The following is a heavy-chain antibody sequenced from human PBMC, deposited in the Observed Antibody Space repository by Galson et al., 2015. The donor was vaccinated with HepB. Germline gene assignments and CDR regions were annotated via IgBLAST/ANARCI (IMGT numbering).Heavy chain of an antibody. Sequence: SLRLSCAASGFIFSNYGIHWVRQAPGKGLQWVALISYDGSNKYYADSVKGRFTISRDNSKNTLFLQMNSLRAEDAAVYYCAKEGSPSHYNNAMGVWGQGTTVTVSS. CDR3: AKEGSPSHYNNAMGV. CDR2: ISYDGSNK. CDR1: GFIFSNYG. J-gene: IGHJ6*02. D-gene: IGHD3-9*01. V-gene: IGHV3-30*18.